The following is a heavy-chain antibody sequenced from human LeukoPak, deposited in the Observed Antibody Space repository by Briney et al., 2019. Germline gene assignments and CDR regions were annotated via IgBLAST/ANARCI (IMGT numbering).Heavy chain of an antibody. CDR3: ATGLIVAATYADAFDI. CDR2: FDHEDGET. Sequence: ASVKVSSKVSVYTLTALSMHTVRQSPGKRLEWMGGFDHEDGETIYAQTFKGRVTMTEDRSTDTAYLGLSSLRSEDTAVYFCATGLIVAATYADAFDIWGQGTMVTVSS. CDR1: VYTLTALS. D-gene: IGHD1-26*01. J-gene: IGHJ3*02. V-gene: IGHV1-24*01.